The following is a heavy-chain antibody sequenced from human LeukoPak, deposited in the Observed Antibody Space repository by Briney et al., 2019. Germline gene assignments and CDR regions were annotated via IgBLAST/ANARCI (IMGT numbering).Heavy chain of an antibody. CDR3: ARHGSGYSFDY. Sequence: SETLSLTCTVFGGPISTYYWSWIRQSPGKGLESIGYIYNSGSTNYNPSLKSRVTISLDTSKNQFSLRLSSVTAADTAVYYCARHGSGYSFDYWGQGTLVTVSP. CDR1: GGPISTYY. J-gene: IGHJ4*02. V-gene: IGHV4-59*08. D-gene: IGHD5-18*01. CDR2: IYNSGST.